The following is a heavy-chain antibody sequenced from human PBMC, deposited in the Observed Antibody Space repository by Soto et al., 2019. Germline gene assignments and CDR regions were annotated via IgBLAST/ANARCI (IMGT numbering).Heavy chain of an antibody. CDR1: GYTFTGYY. CDR3: ARVQQLVRGGYYYYGMDV. D-gene: IGHD6-13*01. CDR2: INPNSGGT. Sequence: ASVKGSCNGSGYTFTGYYMHCGRKAPGQGLEWMGWINPNSGGTNYAQKFQGRVTMTRDTSTSTAYMELSRLRSDDTAVYYWARVQQLVRGGYYYYGMDVWRQGTTATVSS. J-gene: IGHJ6*02. V-gene: IGHV1-2*02.